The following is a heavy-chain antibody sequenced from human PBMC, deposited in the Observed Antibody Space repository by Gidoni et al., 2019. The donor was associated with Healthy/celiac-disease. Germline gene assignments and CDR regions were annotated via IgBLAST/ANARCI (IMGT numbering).Heavy chain of an antibody. J-gene: IGHJ4*02. D-gene: IGHD2-8*01. CDR1: GYTFTGYY. CDR2: INPNSGGT. CDR3: AREGLGNGDYGDY. V-gene: IGHV1-2*04. Sequence: QVQLVQSGAEVKKPGASVKVSCKASGYTFTGYYMHWVRQAPGQGLEWMGWINPNSGGTTYAQKFQGWVTMTRDTSISTAYMELSRLRSDDTAVYYCAREGLGNGDYGDYWGQGTLVTVSS.